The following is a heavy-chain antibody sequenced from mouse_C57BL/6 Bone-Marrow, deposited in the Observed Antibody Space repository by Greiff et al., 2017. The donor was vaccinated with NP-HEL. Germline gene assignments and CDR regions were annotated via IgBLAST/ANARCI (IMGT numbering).Heavy chain of an antibody. CDR1: GYTFTDYY. CDR3: ARGYYGSSAWFAY. CDR2: IYPGSGNT. J-gene: IGHJ3*01. Sequence: QVQLQQSGAELVRPGASVKLSCKASGYTFTDYYINWVKQRPGQGLEWIARIYPGSGNTYYNEKFKGKATLTAEKSSSTAYMQLSGLTSEDSAVYFCARGYYGSSAWFAYWGQGTLVTVSA. V-gene: IGHV1-76*01. D-gene: IGHD1-1*01.